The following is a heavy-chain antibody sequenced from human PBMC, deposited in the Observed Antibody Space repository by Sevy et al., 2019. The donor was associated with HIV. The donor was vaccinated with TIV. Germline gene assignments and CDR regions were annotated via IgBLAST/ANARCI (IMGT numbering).Heavy chain of an antibody. V-gene: IGHV3-23*01. CDR1: GFSFSSDA. J-gene: IGHJ5*02. CDR2: VSASGGST. Sequence: GGSLRLSCVGSGFSFSSDAMSWVRQAPGKGLQWVATVSASGGSTYYADSVRGRFSITRDNSKNTLYVKMNSLRAEDTAVYYCARVGGGGYYDPWSGYLEFDPWGQGTLVTVFS. D-gene: IGHD3-3*01. CDR3: ARVGGGGYYDPWSGYLEFDP.